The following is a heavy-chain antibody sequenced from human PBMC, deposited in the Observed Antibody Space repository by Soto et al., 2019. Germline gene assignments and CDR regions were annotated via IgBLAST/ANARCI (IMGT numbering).Heavy chain of an antibody. V-gene: IGHV4-59*08. D-gene: IGHD3-10*01. CDR1: GGSLSGYY. Sequence: SETLSLTCSVSGGSLSGYYWSWIRQPPGKELEWIGYIFYSGDTNYNPSLKSRVSISVDTSKNQFSLRLSSVTAADTAVYYCERHVRFGGWFDPWGQGTQVTVSS. CDR3: ERHVRFGGWFDP. J-gene: IGHJ5*02. CDR2: IFYSGDT.